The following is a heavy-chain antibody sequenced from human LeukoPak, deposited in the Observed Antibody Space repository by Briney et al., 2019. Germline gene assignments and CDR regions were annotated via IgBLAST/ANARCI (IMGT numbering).Heavy chain of an antibody. Sequence: ASVKVSCKASGYTFTSYDINWVRQATGQGLEWMGWMNPNSGNTGYAQKFQGRVTITRNTSISTAYMELSSLRSEDTAVYYCARGHLTYYDSSGYYSYWGQGTLVTVSS. CDR3: ARGHLTYYDSSGYYSY. D-gene: IGHD3-22*01. V-gene: IGHV1-8*03. CDR2: MNPNSGNT. CDR1: GYTFTSYD. J-gene: IGHJ4*02.